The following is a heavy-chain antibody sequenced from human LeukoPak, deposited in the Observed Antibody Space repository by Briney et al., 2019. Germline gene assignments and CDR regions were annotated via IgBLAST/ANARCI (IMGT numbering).Heavy chain of an antibody. V-gene: IGHV3-23*01. Sequence: PGGSLRLSCAASGFTFSSHNMNWVRQAPGKGLEWVSAISHSGRSTYYADSVKGRFTISRDNSKNTLYLEMNSLRADDTAVYYCAKAVAVALDYWGQGTLVTVSS. CDR3: AKAVAVALDY. CDR1: GFTFSSHN. J-gene: IGHJ4*02. D-gene: IGHD6-19*01. CDR2: ISHSGRST.